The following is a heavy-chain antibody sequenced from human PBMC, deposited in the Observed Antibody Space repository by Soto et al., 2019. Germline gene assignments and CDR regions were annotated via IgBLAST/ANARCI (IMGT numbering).Heavy chain of an antibody. D-gene: IGHD1-26*01. CDR2: IKQDGSEK. CDR1: GFSFNSYW. Sequence: EVQLVESGGDLVQPGGSLRLSCAASGFSFNSYWMSWVRQAPGKGLEWVANIKQDGSEKYYVDSVKGRFTISRDNAENSRYLQMNSVRAEDTAVYYCARPVGGRDAFDICGQGTMVTVSS. CDR3: ARPVGGRDAFDI. J-gene: IGHJ3*02. V-gene: IGHV3-7*01.